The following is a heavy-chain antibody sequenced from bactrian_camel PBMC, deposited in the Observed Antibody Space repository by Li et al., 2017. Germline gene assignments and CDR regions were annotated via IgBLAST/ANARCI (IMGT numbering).Heavy chain of an antibody. CDR3: AAGSWVVGSLRRADYDY. V-gene: IGHV3-3*01. CDR1: GRITSTYC. Sequence: VQLVESGGGSVQAGGSLRLSCRFSGRITSTYCLAWFRQAPGKEREGVATMDFSGQATRYADSVKGRFTISKDDFENAVHLQMDSLKPDDTATYYCAAGSWVVGSLRRADYDYWGQGTQVTVS. CDR2: MDFSGQAT. D-gene: IGHD2*01. J-gene: IGHJ4*01.